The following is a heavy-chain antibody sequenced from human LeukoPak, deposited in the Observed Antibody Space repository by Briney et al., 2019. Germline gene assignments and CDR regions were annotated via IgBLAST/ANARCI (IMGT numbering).Heavy chain of an antibody. V-gene: IGHV3-23*01. Sequence: GGSLRLSCTASGFTLSSYEMRWMRQAPGKGLEGVSSIDYSGGSTHYADSVRGRFTISRDNSKNTLYLQLNSLSADDTAVYYCARISGWYGVSWGEGTLVTLSS. J-gene: IGHJ4*02. CDR1: GFTLSSYE. CDR3: ARISGWYGVS. CDR2: IDYSGGST. D-gene: IGHD6-19*01.